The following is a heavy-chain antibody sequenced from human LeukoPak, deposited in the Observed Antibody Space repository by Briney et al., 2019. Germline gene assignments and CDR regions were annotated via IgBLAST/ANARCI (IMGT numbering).Heavy chain of an antibody. V-gene: IGHV1-8*01. Sequence: ASVKVSCKASGYTFTSYDINWVRQATGQGLEWMGWMNPNSGNTGYAQKFQGRVTTTRNTSISTAYMELSSLRSEDAAVYYCARGYYYDSSGPTPDYWGQGTLVTVSS. D-gene: IGHD3-22*01. J-gene: IGHJ4*02. CDR3: ARGYYYDSSGPTPDY. CDR1: GYTFTSYD. CDR2: MNPNSGNT.